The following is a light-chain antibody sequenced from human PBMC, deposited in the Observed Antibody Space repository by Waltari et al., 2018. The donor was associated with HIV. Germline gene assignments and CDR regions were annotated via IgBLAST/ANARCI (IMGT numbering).Light chain of an antibody. CDR3: CSYAGSYTWV. CDR2: DVS. J-gene: IGLJ3*02. V-gene: IGLV2-11*01. Sequence: QSALTQPPSVSGSPGQSVTISCTATTSDVGAYNFVSWYQQHPGKAPKVLIYDVSKRPSGVPDRFSGSKSGNTASLTISGLQAEDEADYYCCSYAGSYTWVFGGGTKLTVL. CDR1: TSDVGAYNF.